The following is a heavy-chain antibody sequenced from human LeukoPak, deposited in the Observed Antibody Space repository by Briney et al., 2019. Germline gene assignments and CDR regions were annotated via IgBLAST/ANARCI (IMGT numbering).Heavy chain of an antibody. D-gene: IGHD3-16*01. J-gene: IGHJ4*02. V-gene: IGHV1-3*04. CDR3: ARDLVSIIFTYGGASGCGY. CDR1: GYSFSNYP. Sequence: ASVKVSCKASGYSFSNYPIHWVRQAPGKGLEWMGWINTDSGNTKSSQQFQGRVTITRDTSASTAYMELSSLRSEDTAVYYCARDLVSIIFTYGGASGCGYWGQGTLVTVSS. CDR2: INTDSGNT.